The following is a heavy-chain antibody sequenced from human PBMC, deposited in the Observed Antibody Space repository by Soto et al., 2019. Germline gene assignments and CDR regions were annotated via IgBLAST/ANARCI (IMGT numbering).Heavy chain of an antibody. V-gene: IGHV4-30-4*01. CDR3: ARDSDTGGVFGNHYYYYGMDV. CDR1: GGSISSGDYY. CDR2: IYYSGST. J-gene: IGHJ6*02. D-gene: IGHD3-3*01. Sequence: RSLTCTVSGGSISSGDYYWSWIRQPPGKGLEWIGYIYYSGSTYYNPSLKSRVTISVDTSKNQFSLKLSSVTAADTAVYYCARDSDTGGVFGNHYYYYGMDVWGQGTTVTVSS.